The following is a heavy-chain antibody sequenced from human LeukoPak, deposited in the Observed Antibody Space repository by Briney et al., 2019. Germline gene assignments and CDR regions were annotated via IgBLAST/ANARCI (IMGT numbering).Heavy chain of an antibody. CDR2: IYYSGST. J-gene: IGHJ4*02. D-gene: IGHD5-18*01. CDR1: GGSISSYY. Sequence: SSETLSLTCTVSGGSISSYYWSWIRQPPGKGLEWIGYIYYSGSTNYNPSLKSRVTISVDTSKNQFSLKLSSVTAADTAVYYCARGLGGYSYGLYYWGQGTLVTVSS. V-gene: IGHV4-59*01. CDR3: ARGLGGYSYGLYY.